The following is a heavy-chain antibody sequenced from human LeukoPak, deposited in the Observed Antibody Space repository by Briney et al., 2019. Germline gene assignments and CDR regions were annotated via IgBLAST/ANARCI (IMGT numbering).Heavy chain of an antibody. CDR2: IKQDGSEK. CDR1: GFTFSSYW. CDR3: AINLWFGEYPLSFDY. Sequence: GGSLRLSCAASGFTFSSYWMSWVRQAPGKGLEWVANIKQDGSEKYYVDSVKGRFTISRDNAKNSLYLQMNSLRAEDTAVYYCAINLWFGEYPLSFDYWGQGTLVTVSS. D-gene: IGHD3-10*01. J-gene: IGHJ4*02. V-gene: IGHV3-7*01.